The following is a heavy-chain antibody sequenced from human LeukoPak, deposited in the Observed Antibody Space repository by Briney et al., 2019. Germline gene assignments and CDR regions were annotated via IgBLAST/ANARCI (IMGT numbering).Heavy chain of an antibody. D-gene: IGHD6-19*01. V-gene: IGHV3-21*01. Sequence: GSLRLSCEASGSIFSSYSMNWVRQAPGKGLEWVSSISSNSVYIHYADSVKGRFTISRDNAKNSLYLQMNSLRAEDTAVYYCARDSSNYGMDVWGQGTTVTVSS. CDR2: ISSNSVYI. CDR3: ARDSSNYGMDV. J-gene: IGHJ6*02. CDR1: GSIFSSYS.